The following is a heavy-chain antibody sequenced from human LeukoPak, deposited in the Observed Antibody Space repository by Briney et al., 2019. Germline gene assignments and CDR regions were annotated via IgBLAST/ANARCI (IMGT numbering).Heavy chain of an antibody. J-gene: IGHJ4*02. CDR1: GFTFDDYA. V-gene: IGHV3-9*01. D-gene: IGHD3-10*01. CDR3: AKDLGDYYGSGSLVDY. Sequence: GRSLRLSCAASGFTFDDYAMHWVRQAPGKGLEWVSGISWNSGSIGYADSVKGRFTISRDNAKNSLYLQMNSLRAEDTALYYCAKDLGDYYGSGSLVDYWGQGTLVTVSS. CDR2: ISWNSGSI.